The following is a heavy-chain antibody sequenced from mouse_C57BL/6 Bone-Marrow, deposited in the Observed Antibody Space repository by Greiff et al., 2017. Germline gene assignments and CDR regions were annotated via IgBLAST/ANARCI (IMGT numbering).Heavy chain of an antibody. CDR3: ARTDYDVYWYFDV. CDR2: ISSGGST. J-gene: IGHJ1*01. CDR1: GFTFSSYA. D-gene: IGHD2-4*01. V-gene: IGHV5-6-5*01. Sequence: EVMLVESGGGLVKPGGSLKLSCAASGFTFSSYAMSWVRQTPEKRLEWVASISSGGSTYYPDSVKGRFTISRDNARNILYLQMSSLRSEDTAMYYCARTDYDVYWYFDVWGAGTTVTVSS.